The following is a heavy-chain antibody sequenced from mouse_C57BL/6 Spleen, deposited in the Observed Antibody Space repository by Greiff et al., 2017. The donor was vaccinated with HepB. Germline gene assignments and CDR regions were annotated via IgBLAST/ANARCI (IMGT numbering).Heavy chain of an antibody. V-gene: IGHV5-4*01. CDR3: ARDQSSGYHQAWFAY. J-gene: IGHJ3*01. Sequence: EVQGVESGGGLVKPGGSLKLSCAASGFTFSSYAMSWVRQTPEKRLEWVATISDGGSYTYYPDNVQGRFTISRDNAKNNLYLQMSHLKSEDTAMYYCARDQSSGYHQAWFAYWGQGTLVTVSA. D-gene: IGHD3-2*02. CDR1: GFTFSSYA. CDR2: ISDGGSYT.